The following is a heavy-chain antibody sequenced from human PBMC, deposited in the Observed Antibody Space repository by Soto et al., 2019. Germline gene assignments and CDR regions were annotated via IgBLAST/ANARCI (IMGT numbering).Heavy chain of an antibody. CDR2: INPKSGGT. CDR3: ARGDSTDCSNGVCSFFYNHDMDV. CDR1: GYSFTDYH. J-gene: IGHJ6*02. Sequence: SVKVSCKASGYSFTDYHIHWVRQAPGQGLEWLGRINPKSGGTSTAQKFQGWVTMTTDTSISTASMELTRLTSDDTAIYYCARGDSTDCSNGVCSFFYNHDMDVWGQGTTVTVSS. D-gene: IGHD2-8*01. V-gene: IGHV1-2*04.